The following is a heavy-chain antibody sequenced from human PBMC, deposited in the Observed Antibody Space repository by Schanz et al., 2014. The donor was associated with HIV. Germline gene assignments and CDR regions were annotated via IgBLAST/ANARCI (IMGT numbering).Heavy chain of an antibody. Sequence: QVQLVESGGGVVQPGRSLRLSCAASGFTFSSYGMHWVRQAPGKGLEWVAVIWYDGSNKYYADSAKGRFTISRDNSKNTLYLQMNSLRAEDTAVYYCARDLKYDFWSGYYYYYGMDVWGQGTTVTVSS. D-gene: IGHD3-3*01. CDR1: GFTFSSYG. CDR2: IWYDGSNK. V-gene: IGHV3-33*08. J-gene: IGHJ6*02. CDR3: ARDLKYDFWSGYYYYYGMDV.